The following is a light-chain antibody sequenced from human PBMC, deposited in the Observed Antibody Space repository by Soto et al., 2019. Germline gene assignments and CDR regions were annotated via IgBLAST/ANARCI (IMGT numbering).Light chain of an antibody. CDR2: AAS. CDR1: QDINSR. CDR3: QKCGIAPFT. V-gene: IGKV1-27*01. J-gene: IGKJ4*01. Sequence: DIQMTQSPSSVSASVGDTVTITCRASQDINSRLAWFQQQPGKVPKLLIYAASTLQSGVPSRFSGSGSGTDFTLTISSLQPEDVATYYCQKCGIAPFTFGGGTKVELK.